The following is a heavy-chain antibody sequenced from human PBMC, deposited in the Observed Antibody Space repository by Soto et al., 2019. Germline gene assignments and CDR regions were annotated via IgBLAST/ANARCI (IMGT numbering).Heavy chain of an antibody. V-gene: IGHV4-34*01. CDR2: INHSGST. CDR3: ARAMTAARLPDV. D-gene: IGHD6-6*01. J-gene: IGHJ6*04. Sequence: PSETLSLTCAVYGGSFSGYYWSWIRQPPGKGLEWIGEINHSGSTNYNPSLKSRVTISVDTSKNQFSLKLSSVTAADTAVYYCARAMTAARLPDVWGKGTTVTVSS. CDR1: GGSFSGYY.